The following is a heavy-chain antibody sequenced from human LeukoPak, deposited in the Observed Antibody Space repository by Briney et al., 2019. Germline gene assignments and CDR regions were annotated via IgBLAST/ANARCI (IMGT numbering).Heavy chain of an antibody. D-gene: IGHD5-24*01. V-gene: IGHV3-43*01. J-gene: IGHJ4*02. CDR1: GFTFDDYT. CDR2: ISWDGGST. CDR3: AKGSFGGWLQLDY. Sequence: GGSLRLSCAASGFTFDDYTMHWVRQAPGKGLEWVSLISWDGGSTYYADSVKGRFTISRDNSKNTLYLQMNSLRAADTAVYYCAKGSFGGWLQLDYWGQGTLVTVSS.